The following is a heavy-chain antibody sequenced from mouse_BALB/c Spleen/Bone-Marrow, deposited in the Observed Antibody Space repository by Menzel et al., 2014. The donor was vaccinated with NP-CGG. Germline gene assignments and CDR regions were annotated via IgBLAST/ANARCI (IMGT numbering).Heavy chain of an antibody. J-gene: IGHJ2*01. V-gene: IGHV1-67*01. D-gene: IGHD1-1*01. CDR3: ARNFYGSSYFDY. Sequence: VQLVESGPELVRPGVSVKLSCKGSGYTFTAYAMHWVKQSHAKSLEWIGLICTYSGNTHYNQNFKGKATMTVDKSSSTAYMELARLTSEDSAIYYCARNFYGSSYFDYWGQGTTLTVSS. CDR2: ICTYSGNT. CDR1: GYTFTAYA.